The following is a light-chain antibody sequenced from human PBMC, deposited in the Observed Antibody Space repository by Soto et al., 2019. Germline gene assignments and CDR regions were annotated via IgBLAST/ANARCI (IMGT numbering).Light chain of an antibody. CDR3: QQRSNWLT. CDR2: DAS. CDR1: QSVSSY. J-gene: IGKJ4*01. V-gene: IGKV3-11*01. Sequence: EILVTKSPATLSLSEWDIATLSCRASQSVSSYLAWYQQKPCQAPRLLIYDASIRATGIPARFSGSGSGTDFTLTISSLEPEDFAVYYCQQRSNWLTFGGGTKVDIK.